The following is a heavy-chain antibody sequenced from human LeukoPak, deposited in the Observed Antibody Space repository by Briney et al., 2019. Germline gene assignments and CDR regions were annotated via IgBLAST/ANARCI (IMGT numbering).Heavy chain of an antibody. J-gene: IGHJ5*02. Sequence: ASVKVSCKASEGTFSNSAISWVRQAPGQGLEWMGGIIPIFGSANYAQKFKGRVTITADESTSTAYMELSSLRSEDTAVYYCARDQGVAVAGTGWPNWFDPWGQGTLVTVSS. V-gene: IGHV1-69*13. D-gene: IGHD6-19*01. CDR3: ARDQGVAVAGTGWPNWFDP. CDR2: IIPIFGSA. CDR1: EGTFSNSA.